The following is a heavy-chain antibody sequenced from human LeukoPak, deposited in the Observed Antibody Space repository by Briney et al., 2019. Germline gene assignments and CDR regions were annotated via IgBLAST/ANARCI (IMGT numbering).Heavy chain of an antibody. CDR2: IYYSGST. J-gene: IGHJ5*02. CDR1: GGSISNYY. V-gene: IGHV4-59*01. Sequence: SETLSLTCTVSGGSISNYYWSWIRQPPGKGLEWIGYIYYSGSTNYNPSLKSRVTISVDTSKNQFSLKLSSVTAADTAVYYCARDLGATDNWFDPWGQGTLVTVSS. CDR3: ARDLGATDNWFDP. D-gene: IGHD1-26*01.